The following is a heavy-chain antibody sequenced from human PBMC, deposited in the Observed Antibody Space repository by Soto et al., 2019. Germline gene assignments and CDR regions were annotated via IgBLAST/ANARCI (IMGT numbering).Heavy chain of an antibody. CDR1: GATISSGGFY. CDR3: ARDDSFYGEPGYGMNV. CDR2: IYYTGRT. V-gene: IGHV4-31*03. J-gene: IGHJ6*02. Sequence: QVQLQESGPGLVEASQTLSLTCTVSGATISSGGFYWSWIRQRPGKGLEWIGHIYYTGRTYYNPSLNCRVTISVDMSRNQFSLKLRSVTAADTAKYFCARDDSFYGEPGYGMNVWGQGTTVTVSS. D-gene: IGHD4-17*01.